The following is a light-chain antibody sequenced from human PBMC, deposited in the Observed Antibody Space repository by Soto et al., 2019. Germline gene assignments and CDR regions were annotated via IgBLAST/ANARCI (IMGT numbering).Light chain of an antibody. Sequence: QAVVTQPPSASETPGQRVTISCSGSNSNIGSKTVNWYQQLPGTAPKLLIYSNNQRPSGVPDRFSGSKSGTSASLAISGLQSEDDAHYYCAAWDDSLNAWVFGGGTQLTVL. CDR2: SNN. CDR3: AAWDDSLNAWV. CDR1: NSNIGSKT. V-gene: IGLV1-44*01. J-gene: IGLJ3*02.